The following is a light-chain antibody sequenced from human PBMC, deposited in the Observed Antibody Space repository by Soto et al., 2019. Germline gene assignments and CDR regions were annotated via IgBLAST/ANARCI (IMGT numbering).Light chain of an antibody. CDR3: QQYNNWPPWT. CDR1: QSVSSN. CDR2: GAS. V-gene: IGKV3-15*01. J-gene: IGKJ1*01. Sequence: ENVLTQSPGTLSLSPGERATLSCRASQSVSSNLAWYQQKPGQAPRLLIYGASTRATGIPARFSGSGSGTEFTLTISGLQSEDFAVYYCQQYNNWPPWTFGQGTKV.